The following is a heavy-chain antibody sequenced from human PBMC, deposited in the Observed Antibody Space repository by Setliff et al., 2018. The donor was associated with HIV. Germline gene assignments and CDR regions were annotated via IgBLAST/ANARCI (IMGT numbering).Heavy chain of an antibody. CDR2: IHYKGNI. CDR1: GASIISGDYY. CDR3: ARFTVVVFGAGEPSWFDP. J-gene: IGHJ5*02. D-gene: IGHD2-15*01. Sequence: PSETLSLTCTVSGASIISGDYYWSWICQSPGKGLEWIGHIHYKGNIDYNASLKSRLAISSDTSKNQFSLNLSSVIAADTAIYFCARFTVVVFGAGEPSWFDPWGQGILVTVSS. V-gene: IGHV4-30-4*08.